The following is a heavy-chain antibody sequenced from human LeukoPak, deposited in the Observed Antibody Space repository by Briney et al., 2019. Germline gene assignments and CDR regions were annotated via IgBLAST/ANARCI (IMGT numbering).Heavy chain of an antibody. Sequence: SVKVSCKASGGTFSSYAIGWVRQAPGQGLEWMGRIIPILGIANYAQKFQGRVTITADKSTSTAYMELSSLRSEDTAVYYCARGREGIAVAVPFDYWGQGTLVTASS. CDR1: GGTFSSYA. CDR2: IIPILGIA. D-gene: IGHD6-19*01. V-gene: IGHV1-69*04. CDR3: ARGREGIAVAVPFDY. J-gene: IGHJ4*02.